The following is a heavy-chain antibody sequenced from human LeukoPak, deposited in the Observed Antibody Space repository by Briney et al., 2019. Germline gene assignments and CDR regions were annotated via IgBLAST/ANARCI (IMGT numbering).Heavy chain of an antibody. CDR3: ARQAPADTAEYYYYYYMDI. D-gene: IGHD5-18*01. V-gene: IGHV3-23*01. J-gene: IGHJ6*03. Sequence: PGGSLRLSCAASGFTFSSYGMSWVRQAPGKGLEWVSAISGSGGSTYYADSVKGRFTISRDNAKNSLYLQMNSLRAEDTALYYCARQAPADTAEYYYYYYMDIWGKGTTVTVSS. CDR1: GFTFSSYG. CDR2: ISGSGGST.